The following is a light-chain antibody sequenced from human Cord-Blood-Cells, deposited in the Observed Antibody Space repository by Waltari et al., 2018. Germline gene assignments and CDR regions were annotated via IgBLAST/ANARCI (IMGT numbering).Light chain of an antibody. V-gene: IGLV2-23*02. Sequence: QSALTQPASVSGSPGQSITISCTGTSSHVGSYNLVPWYQQHPGKAPKLMIYEVSKRPSGVSNRFSGSKSGNTASLTISGLQAEDEADYYCCSYAGSSTVVFGGGTKLTVL. CDR2: EVS. CDR1: SSHVGSYNL. J-gene: IGLJ2*01. CDR3: CSYAGSSTVV.